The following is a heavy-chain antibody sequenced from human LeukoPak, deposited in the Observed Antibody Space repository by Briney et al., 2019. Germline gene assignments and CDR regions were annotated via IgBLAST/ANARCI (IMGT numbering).Heavy chain of an antibody. Sequence: SETLSLTCTVSGDSISNHNDFWGWIRQPPGKGLEWIASIYTSGRTLFNSSLKSRLALSFDTSKNQVSLKLNSVTAADSAVYYCARRPEYNRSSRWAFDIWGQGTMVIVSS. D-gene: IGHD1-14*01. CDR3: ARRPEYNRSSRWAFDI. V-gene: IGHV4-39*01. J-gene: IGHJ3*02. CDR1: GDSISNHNDF. CDR2: IYTSGRT.